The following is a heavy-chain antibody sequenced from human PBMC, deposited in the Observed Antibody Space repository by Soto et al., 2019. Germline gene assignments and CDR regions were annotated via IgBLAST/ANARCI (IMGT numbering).Heavy chain of an antibody. J-gene: IGHJ4*02. CDR3: ATSEPYCTNGVCYFRSTFDY. CDR1: GGSISSYY. Sequence: SETLSLTCTVSGGSISSYYWSWIRQPPGKGLEWIGYIYYSGSTNYNPSLKSRVTISVDTSKNQFSLKLSSVTAADTAVYYCATSEPYCTNGVCYFRSTFDYWGKGTLVPVSS. V-gene: IGHV4-59*01. CDR2: IYYSGST. D-gene: IGHD2-8*01.